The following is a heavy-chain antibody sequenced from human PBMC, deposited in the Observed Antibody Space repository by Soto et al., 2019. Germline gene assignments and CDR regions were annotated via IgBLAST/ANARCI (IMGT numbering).Heavy chain of an antibody. V-gene: IGHV1-8*01. J-gene: IGHJ5*02. CDR3: ARMETFGSLNWFDP. CDR1: GYSFTNND. D-gene: IGHD3-16*01. Sequence: ASVKVSCKASGYSFTNNDVSWVRQATGQGLEWMGWMNPGSGDTGYAQKFQGRVTMTRDISIATAYMELSSLTSDDTAIYYCARMETFGSLNWFDPWGQGTLVTVSS. CDR2: MNPGSGDT.